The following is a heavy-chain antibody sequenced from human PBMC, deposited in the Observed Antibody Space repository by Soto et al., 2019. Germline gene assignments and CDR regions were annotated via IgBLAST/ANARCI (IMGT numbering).Heavy chain of an antibody. CDR2: ISAYSGKT. CDR1: GYTFTTYG. J-gene: IGHJ4*02. V-gene: IGHV1-18*01. CDR3: ARDPYLGDHQY. D-gene: IGHD3-16*01. Sequence: QVQLVQSGGEVKNPGASVKVSCKTPGYTFTTYGISWVRQAPGQGLEWVGWISAYSGKTHYAQKFQGKVTMTTDTSTNTAYLELRSLRSDGTAVYYCARDPYLGDHQYWGQGTLVTVSS.